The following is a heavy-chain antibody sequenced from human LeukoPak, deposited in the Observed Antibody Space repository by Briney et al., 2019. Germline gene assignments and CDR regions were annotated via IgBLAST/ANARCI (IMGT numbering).Heavy chain of an antibody. CDR3: ARRFPDYYDSSGIDY. D-gene: IGHD3-22*01. Sequence: GGSLRLSCAASGCTFDDYGMSWVRQAPGKGLEWVSGINWNGGSTGYADSVKGRFTISRDNAKNSLYLQMNSLRAEDTALYYCARRFPDYYDSSGIDYWGQGTLVTVSS. V-gene: IGHV3-20*04. J-gene: IGHJ4*02. CDR1: GCTFDDYG. CDR2: INWNGGST.